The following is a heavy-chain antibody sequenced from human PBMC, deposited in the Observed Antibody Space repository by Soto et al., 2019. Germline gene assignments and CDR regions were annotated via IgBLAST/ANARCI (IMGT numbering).Heavy chain of an antibody. CDR2: INHSGST. J-gene: IGHJ5*02. D-gene: IGHD2-2*01. CDR3: ARRRGFCSSTSCYGSWFDP. V-gene: IGHV4-34*01. CDR1: GGSFSGYY. Sequence: SETLSLTCAVYGGSFSGYYWSWIRQPPGKGLEWIGEINHSGSTNYNPSLKSRVTISVDTSKSQFSLKLSSVTAADTAVYYCARRRGFCSSTSCYGSWFDPWGQGTLVTGSS.